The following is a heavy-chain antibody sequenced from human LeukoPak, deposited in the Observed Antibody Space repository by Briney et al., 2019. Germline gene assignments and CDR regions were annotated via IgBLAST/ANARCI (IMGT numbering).Heavy chain of an antibody. J-gene: IGHJ4*02. CDR2: IKQDGSEK. CDR1: GFSFSNYW. Sequence: GGSLRLSCAASGFSFSNYWMSWVRQAPGKGLEWVANIKQDGSEKYYVDSVKGRFTISRENAKNSVSLQMNSLRAEDTAAYYCARGPAAGNLLGFWGQGTLVTVSS. V-gene: IGHV3-7*01. D-gene: IGHD6-19*01. CDR3: ARGPAAGNLLGF.